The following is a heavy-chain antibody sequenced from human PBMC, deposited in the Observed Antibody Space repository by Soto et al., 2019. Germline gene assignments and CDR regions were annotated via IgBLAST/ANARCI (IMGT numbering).Heavy chain of an antibody. Sequence: EVQLVESGGGLVKPGGSLRLSCAASGFTFSSYSMTWVRQAPGKGLEWVSSISSSSSYIYYADSVKGRFTISRDNAKNSLYLQMNSLRAEDTAVYYCARDQAVAGSDFDFWGQGTLVTVSS. D-gene: IGHD6-19*01. J-gene: IGHJ4*02. V-gene: IGHV3-21*02. CDR3: ARDQAVAGSDFDF. CDR2: ISSSSSYI. CDR1: GFTFSSYS.